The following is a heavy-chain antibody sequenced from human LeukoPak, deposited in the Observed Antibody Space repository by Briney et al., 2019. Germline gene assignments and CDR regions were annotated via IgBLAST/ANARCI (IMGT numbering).Heavy chain of an antibody. D-gene: IGHD6-13*01. CDR1: GGSFSGYY. J-gene: IGHJ5*02. CDR2: INHSGST. Sequence: PSETLSLTCAGYGGSFSGYYWSWLRQPPGKGLEWIGEINHSGSTNYNPSLKSRVTISVDTSKNQFSLKLSSVTAADTAVYYCARGLGYSSFNWFDPWGQGTLVTVSS. CDR3: ARGLGYSSFNWFDP. V-gene: IGHV4-34*01.